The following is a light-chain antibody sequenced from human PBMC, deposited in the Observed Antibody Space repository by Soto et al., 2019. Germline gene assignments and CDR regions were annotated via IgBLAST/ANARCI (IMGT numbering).Light chain of an antibody. V-gene: IGKV1-5*01. CDR1: QGISGW. Sequence: DIRMTQSPSTLSASVGDRVTITCRASQGISGWLAWYQQKPGKAPKLLIYDASSLESGVPSRFSGSGSGTEFTLTISSLRPDDFATDYCQQYNSYWTFGQGTKVDIK. CDR3: QQYNSYWT. J-gene: IGKJ1*01. CDR2: DAS.